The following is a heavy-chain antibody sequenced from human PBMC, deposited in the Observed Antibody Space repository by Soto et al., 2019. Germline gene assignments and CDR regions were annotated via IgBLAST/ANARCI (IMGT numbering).Heavy chain of an antibody. J-gene: IGHJ6*02. CDR2: IYPGDSDT. CDR3: ARLVAARNYYYYYGMDV. D-gene: IGHD6-6*01. CDR1: GYSFTSYW. Sequence: GESLKISCKGSGYSFTSYWIGWVRQMPGKGLEWMGIIYPGDSDTRYSPSFQGQVTISADKSISTAYLQWSSLKASDTAMYYCARLVAARNYYYYYGMDVWGQGTTVTVSS. V-gene: IGHV5-51*01.